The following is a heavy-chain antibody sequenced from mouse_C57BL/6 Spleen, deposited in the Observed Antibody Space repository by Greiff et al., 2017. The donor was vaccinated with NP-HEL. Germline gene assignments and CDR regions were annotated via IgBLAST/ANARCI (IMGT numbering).Heavy chain of an antibody. CDR2: IHPSDSDT. CDR1: GYPFTSYW. D-gene: IGHD2-1*01. V-gene: IGHV1-74*01. Sequence: QVQLQQPGAELVKPGASVKVSCKASGYPFTSYWMPWVKQRPGQGLAWIGRIHPSDSDTNYNPKFKGKATLTVDNSSSTAYMQLSSLTSEDSAVYYCAIGVRNYPYFDDWGQGTTLTVAA. CDR3: AIGVRNYPYFDD. J-gene: IGHJ2*01.